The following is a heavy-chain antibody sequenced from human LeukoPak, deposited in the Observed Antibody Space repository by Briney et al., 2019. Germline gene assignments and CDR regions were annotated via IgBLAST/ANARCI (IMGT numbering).Heavy chain of an antibody. CDR2: IYYSGST. CDR1: GGSISSYY. V-gene: IGHV4-59*08. Sequence: SETLSLTCTVSGGSISSYYWSWIRQPPGKGLEWIGYIYYSGSTSYNPSLKSRVTISVDTSKNQFSLKLSSVTAADTAVYYCARRGYSYGFPSYYFDYWGQGTLVTVSS. D-gene: IGHD5-18*01. CDR3: ARRGYSYGFPSYYFDY. J-gene: IGHJ4*02.